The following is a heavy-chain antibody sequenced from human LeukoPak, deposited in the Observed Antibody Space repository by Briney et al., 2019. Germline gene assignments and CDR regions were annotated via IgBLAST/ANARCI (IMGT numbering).Heavy chain of an antibody. V-gene: IGHV3-23*01. D-gene: IGHD6-19*01. CDR1: SGFA. J-gene: IGHJ4*02. Sequence: GGSLRLPCAAFSGFAMSWVRQAPGRGLEWVSAINGRGDDTYYPDSVKGRFTISRDNSNNTLYLQMNSLRAEDTAVYYCAKGHRSSSSFFDSWGQGILVTVSS. CDR2: INGRGDDT. CDR3: AKGHRSSSSFFDS.